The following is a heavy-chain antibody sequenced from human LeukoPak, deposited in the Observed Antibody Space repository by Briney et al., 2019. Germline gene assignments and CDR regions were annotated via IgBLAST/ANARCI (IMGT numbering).Heavy chain of an antibody. Sequence: SETLSLTCAVCGGSFSGYYWSWIRQRPGKGLEWIGEINHSGSTNYNPSLKSRVTISVDTSKNQFSLKLSSVTAADTAVYYCARGLRAYGSGPNWFDPWGQGTLVTVSS. CDR2: INHSGST. CDR1: GGSFSGYY. V-gene: IGHV4-34*01. CDR3: ARGLRAYGSGPNWFDP. D-gene: IGHD3-10*01. J-gene: IGHJ5*02.